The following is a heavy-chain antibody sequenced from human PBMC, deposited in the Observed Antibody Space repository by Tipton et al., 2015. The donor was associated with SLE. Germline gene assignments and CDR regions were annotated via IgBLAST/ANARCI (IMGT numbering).Heavy chain of an antibody. CDR2: IWYDGSNK. D-gene: IGHD2-2*01. CDR1: GFTFSSYG. Sequence: SLRLSCAASGFTFSSYGMHWVRQAPGKGLEWVAVIWYDGSNKYYADSVKGRFTISRDNSKNTLYLQMNSLRAEDTAVYYCASRYCSSTRCYDWYFGLWGRGTLVTVSS. J-gene: IGHJ2*01. V-gene: IGHV3-33*01. CDR3: ASRYCSSTRCYDWYFGL.